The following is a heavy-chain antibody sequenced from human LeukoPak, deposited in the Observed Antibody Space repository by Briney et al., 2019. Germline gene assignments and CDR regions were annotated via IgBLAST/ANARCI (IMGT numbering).Heavy chain of an antibody. CDR3: KLNDIWSGSEEVDY. J-gene: IGHJ4*02. D-gene: IGHD3-3*01. Sequence: PGGSLRLSCAASGFTFSNAWMSWVRQAPGKGLEWVGRIKSKTDGGTTDYAAPVKGRFTISRDDSKNTLYLKMNSLKTEDTAVYYCKLNDIWSGSEEVDYWGQGTLVTVSS. CDR1: GFTFSNAW. CDR2: IKSKTDGGTT. V-gene: IGHV3-15*01.